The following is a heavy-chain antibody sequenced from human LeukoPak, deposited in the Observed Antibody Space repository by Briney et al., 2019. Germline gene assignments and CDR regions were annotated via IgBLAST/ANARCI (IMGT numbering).Heavy chain of an antibody. CDR3: ARKQYYHDSSGYYS. J-gene: IGHJ4*02. CDR2: IIPIFGTA. CDR1: GGTFSSYA. Sequence: SVKVSCKASGGTFSSYAVSWVRQAPGQGLEWMGGIIPIFGTANYAQKFQGRVTITTDESTSTAYMELSSLRSEDTAVYYCARKQYYHDSSGYYSWGQGTLVTVSS. V-gene: IGHV1-69*05. D-gene: IGHD3-22*01.